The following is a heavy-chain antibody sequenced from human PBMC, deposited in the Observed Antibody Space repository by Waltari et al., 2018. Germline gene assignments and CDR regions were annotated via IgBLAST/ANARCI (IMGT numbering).Heavy chain of an antibody. V-gene: IGHV3-21*01. CDR1: GFTFSIYS. CDR3: ARDQIADWYFDL. Sequence: EVQLVESGGGLVKPGGSLRLSCAASGFTFSIYSMNWVRQPPGKGLEWVSSISYSGTYMYYADSLKGRFTISRDNAKNSLYLQMNSLRAEDTAVYFCARDQIADWYFDLWGRGTLVTVSS. CDR2: ISYSGTYM. J-gene: IGHJ2*01. D-gene: IGHD6-13*01.